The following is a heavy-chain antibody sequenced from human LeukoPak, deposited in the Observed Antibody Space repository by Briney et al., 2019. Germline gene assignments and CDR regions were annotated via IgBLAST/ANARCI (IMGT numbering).Heavy chain of an antibody. J-gene: IGHJ4*02. CDR2: ISWNSGSI. Sequence: GGSLRLSCAASGFTFNDYAMHWVRQAPGKGLEWVSGISWNSGSIDYADSVKGRFTISRDNAKKSLYLQMNSLRAEDTAVYYCARDPNPESSAYYSWSQGTLVTVSS. CDR3: ARDPNPESSAYYS. D-gene: IGHD3-22*01. V-gene: IGHV3-9*01. CDR1: GFTFNDYA.